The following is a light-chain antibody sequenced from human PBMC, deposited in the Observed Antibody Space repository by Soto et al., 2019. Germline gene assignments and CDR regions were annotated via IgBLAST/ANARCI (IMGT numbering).Light chain of an antibody. CDR1: SSNIGAGYG. J-gene: IGLJ2*01. CDR2: GDS. V-gene: IGLV1-40*01. Sequence: QSVLTQPPSVSGAPGQRVTISCTGSSSNIGAGYGVHWYIQLPGTAPKLLVYGDSNRPSGVPDRFSGSKSDTLASLAITGLQAEDEADYYCQSYDSSLSGVIFGGGTKLTVL. CDR3: QSYDSSLSGVI.